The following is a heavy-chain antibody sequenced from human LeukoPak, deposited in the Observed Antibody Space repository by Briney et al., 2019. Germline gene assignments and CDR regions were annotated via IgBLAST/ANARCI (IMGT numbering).Heavy chain of an antibody. Sequence: GGSLRLSCAASGFTFSSYAMSWVRQAPGKGLEWVSAISGSGGSTYYADSVKGRFTISRDNSKNTLYLQMGSLRAEDMAVYYCARAYCSGGSCYPYYFDYWGQGTLVTVSS. V-gene: IGHV3-23*01. CDR2: ISGSGGST. J-gene: IGHJ4*02. CDR3: ARAYCSGGSCYPYYFDY. CDR1: GFTFSSYA. D-gene: IGHD2-15*01.